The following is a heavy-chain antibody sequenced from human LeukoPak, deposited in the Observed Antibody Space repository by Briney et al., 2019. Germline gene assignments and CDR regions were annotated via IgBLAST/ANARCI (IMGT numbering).Heavy chain of an antibody. CDR2: IYYSGST. Sequence: SETLSLTCTVSGGSISSYYWSWIRQPPGKGLEWIGYIYYSGSTNYNPSPKSRVTISVDTSKNQFSLKLSSVTAADTAVYYCARLWAGQQTTRDYYYYYGMDVWGQGTTVTVSS. CDR1: GGSISSYY. CDR3: ARLWAGQQTTRDYYYYYGMDV. D-gene: IGHD6-13*01. J-gene: IGHJ6*02. V-gene: IGHV4-59*01.